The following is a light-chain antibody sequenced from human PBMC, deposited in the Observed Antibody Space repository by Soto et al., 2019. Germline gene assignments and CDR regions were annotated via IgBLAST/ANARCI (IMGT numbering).Light chain of an antibody. CDR2: DVS. J-gene: IGLJ1*01. CDR1: SSDVGDYNY. Sequence: QSALTQPASVSGSLGQSITISCTGTSSDVGDYNYVSWYQQHPGKAPKLMIFDVSNRPSGVSNRFSGSKSGNTASLTISGLQAEDEADYYCSSYTSSSTFYVFGTGTKLTVL. CDR3: SSYTSSSTFYV. V-gene: IGLV2-14*01.